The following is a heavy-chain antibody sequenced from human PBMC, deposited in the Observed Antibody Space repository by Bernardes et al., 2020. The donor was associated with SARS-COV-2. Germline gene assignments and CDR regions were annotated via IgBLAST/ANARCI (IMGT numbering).Heavy chain of an antibody. J-gene: IGHJ5*02. Sequence: SETLSLTCTVSGASIGTYYWSWIRQSPGKGLQSPGTGLEWIGDIYYGGNTIYNPSLNSRVTMSLDTSKKQFSLKLTSVTAADTAIYYCARKSGSPGPYSWFDPWGEGTLVTVAS. V-gene: IGHV4-59*01. D-gene: IGHD1-26*01. CDR2: IYYGGNT. CDR3: ARKSGSPGPYSWFDP. CDR1: GASIGTYY.